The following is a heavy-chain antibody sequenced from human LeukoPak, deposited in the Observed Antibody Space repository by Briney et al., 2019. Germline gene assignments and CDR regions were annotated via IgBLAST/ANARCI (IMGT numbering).Heavy chain of an antibody. CDR3: ARRVEYCSGGSCKDAFDI. D-gene: IGHD2-15*01. J-gene: IGHJ3*02. CDR2: IYYSGST. Sequence: SETLSLTCTVSGGSISSHYWSWIRQPPGKGLEWIGYIYYSGSTNYNPSLKSRVTISVDTSKNQFSLKLSSVTAADTAVYYCARRVEYCSGGSCKDAFDIWGQGTMVTVSS. CDR1: GGSISSHY. V-gene: IGHV4-59*08.